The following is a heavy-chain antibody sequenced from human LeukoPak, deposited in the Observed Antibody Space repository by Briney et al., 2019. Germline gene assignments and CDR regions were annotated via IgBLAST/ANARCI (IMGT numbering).Heavy chain of an antibody. V-gene: IGHV1-2*02. CDR2: INPNSGGT. CDR3: ARGGWQQLPEYYFDY. J-gene: IGHJ4*02. D-gene: IGHD6-13*01. CDR1: GYTFTGYY. Sequence: SVKVSCKASGYTFTGYYMHWVRQAPGQGLEWMGWINPNSGGTNYAQKFQGRVTMTTDTSISTAYMELSRLRSDDTAVYYCARGGWQQLPEYYFDYWGKGTLVTVSS.